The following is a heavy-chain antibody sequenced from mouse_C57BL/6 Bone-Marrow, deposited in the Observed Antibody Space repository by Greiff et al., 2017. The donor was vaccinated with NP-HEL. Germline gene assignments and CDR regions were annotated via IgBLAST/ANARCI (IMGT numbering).Heavy chain of an antibody. CDR2: ISYDGSN. V-gene: IGHV3-6*01. D-gene: IGHD2-14*01. CDR3: ARAGYDGLFAY. J-gene: IGHJ3*01. Sequence: EVHLVESGPGLVKPSQSLSLTCSVTGYSITSGYYWNWIRQFPGNKLEWMGYISYDGSNNYNPSLKNRISITRDTSKNQFFLKLNSVTTEDTATYYCARAGYDGLFAYWGQGTLVTVSA. CDR1: GYSITSGYY.